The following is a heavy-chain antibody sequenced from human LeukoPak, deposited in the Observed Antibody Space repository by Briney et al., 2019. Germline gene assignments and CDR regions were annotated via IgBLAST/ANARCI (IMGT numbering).Heavy chain of an antibody. CDR2: IYHTGST. CDR1: GGSISGSGYY. D-gene: IGHD1-26*01. CDR3: ARGGVGPTTNWFDP. Sequence: PSETLSLTCTVSGGSISGSGYYWSWIRQPPGKGLEWIGYIYHTGSTYYNPSPASRVTISVDRSKNQFSLRLTSVTAADTAVFYCARGGVGPTTNWFDPWGQGTLVTVSS. V-gene: IGHV4-30-2*01. J-gene: IGHJ5*02.